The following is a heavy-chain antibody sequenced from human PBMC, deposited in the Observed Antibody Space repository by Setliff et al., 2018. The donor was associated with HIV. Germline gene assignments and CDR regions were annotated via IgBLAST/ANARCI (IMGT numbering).Heavy chain of an antibody. D-gene: IGHD1-1*01. CDR3: ARFQAWQLGRRGGYYYYMDV. V-gene: IGHV4-59*01. Sequence: SETLSLTCTVSGGSISGYYWSWVRQPPEKRLELIGFINYSGSSDYNPSLKSRITISVDMSRNQFSLVLSSVTAADTAVYYCARFQAWQLGRRGGYYYYMDVWGKGTTVTVSS. CDR1: GGSISGYY. CDR2: INYSGSS. J-gene: IGHJ6*03.